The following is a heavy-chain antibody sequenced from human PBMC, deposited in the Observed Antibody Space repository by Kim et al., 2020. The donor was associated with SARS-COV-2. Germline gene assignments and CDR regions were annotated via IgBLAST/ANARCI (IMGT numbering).Heavy chain of an antibody. CDR3: ARADRVSYYFVMVV. CDR1: GFTFSTYA. J-gene: IGHJ6*02. V-gene: IGHV3-23*01. CDR2: ISGRTTNT. Sequence: GGSLRLSCAASGFTFSTYAISWVRLAPGKGLEWVSAISGRTTNTYYADSVRGRFTISRDNSRNTLYLQMSSLRAEDTALYYCARADRVSYYFVMVVWGQG. D-gene: IGHD6-13*01.